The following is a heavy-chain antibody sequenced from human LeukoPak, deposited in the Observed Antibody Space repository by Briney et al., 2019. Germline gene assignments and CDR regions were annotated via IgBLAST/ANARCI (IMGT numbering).Heavy chain of an antibody. J-gene: IGHJ3*02. CDR2: ISGSDGST. CDR3: AKDSGKGYCSGGSCYFDAFDI. D-gene: IGHD2-15*01. Sequence: GGSLRLSCAASGFTFSSYAMSWVRQAPGKGLDWVSSISGSDGSTFYADSVKGRFTISRDNSKNTLYLQMNSLRAEDTAVYYCAKDSGKGYCSGGSCYFDAFDIWGQGTMVTASS. V-gene: IGHV3-23*01. CDR1: GFTFSSYA.